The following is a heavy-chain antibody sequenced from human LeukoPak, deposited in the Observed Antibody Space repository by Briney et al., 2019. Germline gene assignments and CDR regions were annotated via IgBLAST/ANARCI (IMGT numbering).Heavy chain of an antibody. CDR1: GFTFRSYE. Sequence: GGALRLSCAASGFTFRSYEMHRGRQAPGKGLEWGSYISSSGSTIYYADSVKGRFTISRDNAKNTLYLQMNSLRAEDTAIYYCAREGSYLNSGGSYYLHWLDPWGQGTLVSVSS. J-gene: IGHJ5*02. V-gene: IGHV3-48*03. D-gene: IGHD3-22*01. CDR2: ISSSGSTI. CDR3: AREGSYLNSGGSYYLHWLDP.